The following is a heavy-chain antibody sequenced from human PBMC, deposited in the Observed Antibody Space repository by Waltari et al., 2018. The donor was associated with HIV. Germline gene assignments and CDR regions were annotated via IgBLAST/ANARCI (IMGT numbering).Heavy chain of an antibody. CDR1: GGSISSYY. V-gene: IGHV4-59*01. J-gene: IGHJ4*02. CDR3: ARGGQRFSNWREGIAMDY. D-gene: IGHD1-20*01. CDR2: IYYSGST. Sequence: QVQLQESGPGLVKPSETLSLTCTVSGGSISSYYWSWIRQPPGKGLEWIGYIYYSGSTNYNPSLKSRVTISVDTSKNQFSLKLSSVTAADTAVYYCARGGQRFSNWREGIAMDYWGQGTLVTVSS.